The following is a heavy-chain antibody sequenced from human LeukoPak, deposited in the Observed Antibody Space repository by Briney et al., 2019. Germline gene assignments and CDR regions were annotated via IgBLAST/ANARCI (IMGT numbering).Heavy chain of an antibody. CDR3: ARDLMDGRSGMLFDY. J-gene: IGHJ4*02. Sequence: GASVKVSCKVSGKSLTELSMHWVRQAPGKGLEWMGWINPNSGGTNYAQKFQGRVTMTRDTSISTAYMELSRLRSDDTAVYYCARDLMDGRSGMLFDYWGQGTLVTVSS. D-gene: IGHD3-10*01. CDR2: INPNSGGT. CDR1: GKSLTELS. V-gene: IGHV1-2*02.